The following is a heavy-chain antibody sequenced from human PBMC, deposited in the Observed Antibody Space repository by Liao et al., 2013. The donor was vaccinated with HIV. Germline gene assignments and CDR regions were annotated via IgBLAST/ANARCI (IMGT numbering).Heavy chain of an antibody. J-gene: IGHJ4*02. Sequence: QVQLQESGPGLVKPSQTLSLTCTVSGGSISSGSYYWSWIRQPAGKGLEWIGRIYTSGSTNYNPSLKSRVTISVDTSKNQFSLKLSSVTAADTAVYSCASQVGIGLGYFDYWGQGTLVTVSS. V-gene: IGHV4-61*02. CDR1: GGSISSGSYY. CDR3: ASQVGIGLGYFDY. D-gene: IGHD6-13*01. CDR2: IYTSGST.